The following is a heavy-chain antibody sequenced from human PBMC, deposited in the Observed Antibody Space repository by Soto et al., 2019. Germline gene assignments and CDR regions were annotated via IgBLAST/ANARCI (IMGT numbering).Heavy chain of an antibody. J-gene: IGHJ6*02. CDR3: TTETYYYGSGSYYPSYGMDV. Sequence: PGGSLRLSCAASGFTFSNAWMNWVRQAPGKGLEWVGRIKSKTDGGTTDYAAPVKGRFTISRDDSKNTLYLQMNSLKTEDTAVYYCTTETYYYGSGSYYPSYGMDVWGQGTTVTVSS. CDR1: GFTFSNAW. D-gene: IGHD3-10*01. CDR2: IKSKTDGGTT. V-gene: IGHV3-15*07.